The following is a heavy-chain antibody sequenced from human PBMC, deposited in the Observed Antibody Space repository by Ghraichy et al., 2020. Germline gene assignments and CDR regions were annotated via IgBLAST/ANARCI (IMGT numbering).Heavy chain of an antibody. D-gene: IGHD6-13*01. CDR2: IWYDGSNK. V-gene: IGHV3-33*01. J-gene: IGHJ4*02. CDR3: ARSLRGYSSSWYVDY. Sequence: GGSLRLSCAASGFTFSSYGMHWVRQAPGKGLEWVAVIWYDGSNKYYADSVKGRFTISRDNSKNTLYLQMNSLRAEDTAVYYCARSLRGYSSSWYVDYWGQGTLVTVSS. CDR1: GFTFSSYG.